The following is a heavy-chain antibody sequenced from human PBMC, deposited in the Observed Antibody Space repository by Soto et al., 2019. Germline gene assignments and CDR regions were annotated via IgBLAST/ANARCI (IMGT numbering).Heavy chain of an antibody. D-gene: IGHD3-9*01. CDR1: GFSLSTSGVG. CDR2: IYWNDDK. J-gene: IGHJ5*02. Sequence: GSGPTLVNPTQTLTLTCTFSGFSLSTSGVGVGWIRQPPGKALEWLALIYWNDDKRYSPSLKSRLTITKDTSKNQVVLTMTNMDPVDTATYYCAHTLRYFDSPNWFDPWGQGTLVTVSS. V-gene: IGHV2-5*01. CDR3: AHTLRYFDSPNWFDP.